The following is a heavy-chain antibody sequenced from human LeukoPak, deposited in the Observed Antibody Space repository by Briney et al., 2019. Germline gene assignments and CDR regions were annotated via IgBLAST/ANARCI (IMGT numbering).Heavy chain of an antibody. CDR2: ISSSSSYI. D-gene: IGHD6-19*01. Sequence: GGSLRLSCAASGFTFSSYEMNWVRQAPGKGLEWVSSISSSSSYIYYADSVKGRFTISRDNAKNSLYLQMNSLRAEDTAVYYCARRYSSGWYYFDYWGQGTLVTVSS. J-gene: IGHJ4*02. V-gene: IGHV3-21*01. CDR3: ARRYSSGWYYFDY. CDR1: GFTFSSYE.